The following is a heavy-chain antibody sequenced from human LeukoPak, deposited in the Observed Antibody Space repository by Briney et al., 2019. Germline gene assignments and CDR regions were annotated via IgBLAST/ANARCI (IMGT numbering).Heavy chain of an antibody. CDR3: ARSPTKRVTDDY. V-gene: IGHV4-38-2*02. Sequence: PSETLSLTCTVSGYSISSGYYWGWIWQPPGKGLEWIGSIYHSGTAYYNPSLKSRVTISVDTSKNQFSLTLTSVTAADTAVYFCARSPTKRVTDDYWGQGTLVTVSS. CDR1: GYSISSGYY. D-gene: IGHD5-18*01. CDR2: IYHSGTA. J-gene: IGHJ4*02.